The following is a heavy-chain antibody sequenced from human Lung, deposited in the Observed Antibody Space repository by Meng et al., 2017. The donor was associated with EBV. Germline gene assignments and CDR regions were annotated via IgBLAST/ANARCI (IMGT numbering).Heavy chain of an antibody. D-gene: IGHD2-2*01. CDR1: GRSFSSSY. CDR3: ARGGTSSAPFDY. V-gene: IGHV4-34*02. CDR2: INYSGIT. Sequence: VQLRQGCAGLLKPSGTLSLTCGVSGRSFSSSYWSWIRQPPGKGLEWIGQINYSGITNYNPSLKSRVTISVDTSKNQFSLSLNSVTAADTAVYYCARGGTSSAPFDYWGQGTLVTVSS. J-gene: IGHJ4*02.